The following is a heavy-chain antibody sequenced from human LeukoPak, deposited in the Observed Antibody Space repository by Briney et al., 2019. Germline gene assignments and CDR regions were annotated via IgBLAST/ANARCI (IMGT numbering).Heavy chain of an antibody. J-gene: IGHJ4*02. V-gene: IGHV1-2*02. CDR1: GYTFTGYY. CDR3: ARDKGGSGSYYAPFDY. Sequence: ASVKVSCKASGYTFTGYYMHWVRQAPGQGLEWMGWINPNSGGTNYAQKFQGRVTMTRDTSISTAYMELSGLRSDDTAVYYCARDKGGSGSYYAPFDYWGQGTLVTVSS. CDR2: INPNSGGT. D-gene: IGHD1-26*01.